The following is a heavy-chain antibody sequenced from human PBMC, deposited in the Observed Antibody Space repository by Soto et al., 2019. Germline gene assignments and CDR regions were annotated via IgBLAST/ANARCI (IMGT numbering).Heavy chain of an antibody. CDR1: GGTFSSYT. J-gene: IGHJ4*02. V-gene: IGHV1-69*04. Sequence: ASVKVSCKASGGTFSSYTISWVRQAPGQGLEWMGRIIPILGIANYAQKFQGRVTITADKSTSTAYMELSSLRSEDTAVYYCAREARGYDAILDYSGQGSLVIGSS. CDR3: AREARGYDAILDY. D-gene: IGHD5-12*01. CDR2: IIPILGIA.